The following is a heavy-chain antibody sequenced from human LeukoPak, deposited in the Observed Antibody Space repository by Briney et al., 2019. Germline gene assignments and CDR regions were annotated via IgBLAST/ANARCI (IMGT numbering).Heavy chain of an antibody. D-gene: IGHD1-26*01. J-gene: IGHJ4*02. CDR1: GGSVSSSF. CDR3: ARDLVVGASVAYFDY. V-gene: IGHV4-59*02. CDR2: IYYSGST. Sequence: SETLSLTCSVSGGSVSSSFWGWIRQPPGKGLEWIGHIYYSGSTNYNPSLKSRVTMSVDTSKNQFSLKLSSVTAADTAVYYCARDLVVGASVAYFDYWGQGTLVTVSS.